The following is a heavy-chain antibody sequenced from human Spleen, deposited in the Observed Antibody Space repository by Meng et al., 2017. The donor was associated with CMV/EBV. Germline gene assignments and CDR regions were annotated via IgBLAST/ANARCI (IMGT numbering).Heavy chain of an antibody. Sequence: ASGSAFTSHYMHCVRQARGQGLEWMGWIYPNTCDANYALKFQGRVTITRDTSINTDYMELTRLRTDGTDVYYCARDHNWGPDYWGQGTLVTVSS. D-gene: IGHD1-1*01. CDR3: ARDHNWGPDY. V-gene: IGHV1-2*02. CDR2: IYPNTCDA. J-gene: IGHJ4*02. CDR1: GSAFTSHY.